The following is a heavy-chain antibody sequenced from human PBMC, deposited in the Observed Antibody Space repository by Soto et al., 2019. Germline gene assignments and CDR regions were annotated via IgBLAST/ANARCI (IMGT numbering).Heavy chain of an antibody. D-gene: IGHD2-15*01. Sequence: PGGSLRLSCAASGFTFSSYAMNWVRQAPGKGLEWVSTISESGGRTYHSDSVKGRFTISRDNSKNTLYLQMTRLRNEDTAVYYCAKIKDSGGLDVWGQGTTVIVSS. V-gene: IGHV3-23*01. J-gene: IGHJ6*02. CDR2: ISESGGRT. CDR1: GFTFSSYA. CDR3: AKIKDSGGLDV.